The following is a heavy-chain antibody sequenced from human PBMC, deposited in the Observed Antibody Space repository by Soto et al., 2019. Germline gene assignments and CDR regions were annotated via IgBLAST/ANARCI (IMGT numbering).Heavy chain of an antibody. J-gene: IGHJ3*02. CDR3: AGTGPTYAFDI. CDR1: GDSVSGYY. CDR2: SNRVGST. Sequence: QVQLQQWGAGLLKPSETLSLTCAVYGDSVSGYYWSWIRQPPGKGLEWVGESNRVGSTTYNPYLTSRVTISAQTSKKQISQKMTSVPAAGTAVYYCAGTGPTYAFDIWGQGTMVAVSS. V-gene: IGHV4-34*01. D-gene: IGHD7-27*01.